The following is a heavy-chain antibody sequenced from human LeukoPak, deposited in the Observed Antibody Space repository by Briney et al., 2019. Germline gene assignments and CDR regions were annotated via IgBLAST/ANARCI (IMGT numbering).Heavy chain of an antibody. CDR2: ISGSGGSA. CDR1: GFTFSSHA. Sequence: GGSLRLSCAASGFTFSSHAMNWIRQAPGKGLEWVSAISGSGGSAYYADSVKGRFTISRDNSKNTLYLQMNSLRAEDTAVYYCAKDSPPQNYYDSSGYYQILDYWGQGTLVTVSS. D-gene: IGHD3-22*01. V-gene: IGHV3-23*01. J-gene: IGHJ4*02. CDR3: AKDSPPQNYYDSSGYYQILDY.